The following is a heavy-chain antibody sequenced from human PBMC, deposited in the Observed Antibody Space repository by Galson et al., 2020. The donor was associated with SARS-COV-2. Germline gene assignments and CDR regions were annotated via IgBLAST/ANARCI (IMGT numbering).Heavy chain of an antibody. CDR1: GFTFSSYW. CDR3: ARGVCSGGSCYSGVVDY. V-gene: IGHV3-7*03. Sequence: GGSLRLSCAASGFTFSSYWMSWVRQAPGKGLEWVANIKHDGSEKSYVDSAKGRFTISRDNAKNSLYLQMNSLRAEDTAVYYCARGVCSGGSCYSGVVDYWGQGTLVTVSS. CDR2: IKHDGSEK. J-gene: IGHJ4*02. D-gene: IGHD2-15*01.